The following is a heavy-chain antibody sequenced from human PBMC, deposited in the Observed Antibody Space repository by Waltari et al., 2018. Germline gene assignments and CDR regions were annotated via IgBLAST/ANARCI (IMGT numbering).Heavy chain of an antibody. CDR3: ARGEGGANEY. Sequence: EVQLVESGGGLVQPGGSLSRLCASSGFTFRNYEMNWVRQDPGKGLEWVSYISSGASTIFYADSVKGRFTISRDNAKNSVYLEMNSLRADDTAIYYCARGEGGANEYWGQGTLVTVSS. D-gene: IGHD1-26*01. V-gene: IGHV3-48*03. CDR2: ISSGASTI. J-gene: IGHJ4*01. CDR1: GFTFRNYE.